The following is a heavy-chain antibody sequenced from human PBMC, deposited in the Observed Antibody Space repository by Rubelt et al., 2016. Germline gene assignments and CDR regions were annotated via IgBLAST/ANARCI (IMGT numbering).Heavy chain of an antibody. Sequence: GKGLVWVSRINSDGSSTSYADSVKGRFTISRDNAKNTLYLQMNSLRAEDTAVYYCATRVQYCSGGSCPPRMLDAFDIWGQGTMVTVSS. V-gene: IGHV3-74*01. CDR3: ATRVQYCSGGSCPPRMLDAFDI. CDR2: INSDGSST. J-gene: IGHJ3*02. D-gene: IGHD2-15*01.